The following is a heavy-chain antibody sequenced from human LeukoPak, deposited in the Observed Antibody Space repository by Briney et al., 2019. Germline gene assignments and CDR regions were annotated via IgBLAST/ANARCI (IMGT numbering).Heavy chain of an antibody. D-gene: IGHD3-9*01. CDR1: GFTFSSYS. CDR3: ARADWLLPFDY. J-gene: IGHJ4*02. V-gene: IGHV3-48*01. Sequence: GGSLRLSCAASGFTFSSYSMNWVRQAPGKGLEWVSYISSSSSTIYYADSVKGRFTISRDNAKNSLYLQMNSLRAEDTAVYYCARADWLLPFDYWGQGTLVTVSS. CDR2: ISSSSSTI.